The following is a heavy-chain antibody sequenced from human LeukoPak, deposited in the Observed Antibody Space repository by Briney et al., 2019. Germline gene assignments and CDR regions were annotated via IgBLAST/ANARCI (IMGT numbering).Heavy chain of an antibody. Sequence: GGSLRLSCAASGFAASTTYMGWVRQAPGKGLEWVSVIYTSGSTYYADSVKGRFTISRDNSKNTVYLQMNSLRAEDTAVYYCARDITSTSYYDYWGQGTLVTVSS. CDR1: GFAASTTY. CDR3: ARDITSTSYYDY. CDR2: IYTSGST. V-gene: IGHV3-53*01. D-gene: IGHD2-2*01. J-gene: IGHJ4*02.